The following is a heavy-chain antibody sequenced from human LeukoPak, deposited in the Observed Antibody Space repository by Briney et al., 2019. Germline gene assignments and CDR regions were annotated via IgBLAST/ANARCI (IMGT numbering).Heavy chain of an antibody. V-gene: IGHV4-30-2*01. J-gene: IGHJ4*02. CDR2: IYHSGST. Sequence: PSETLSLTCAVSGGSISSGPYSWGWIRRAPGKGLEWIGYIYHSGSTYYNPSLKTRVTMSIDRSKNQFSLKLNSVTAADTAMYYCARGHPFDYWGQGTLVTVSS. CDR3: ARGHPFDY. CDR1: GGSISSGPYS.